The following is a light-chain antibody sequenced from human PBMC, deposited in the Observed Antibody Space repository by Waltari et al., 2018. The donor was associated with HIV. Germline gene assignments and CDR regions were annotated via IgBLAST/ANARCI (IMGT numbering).Light chain of an antibody. CDR2: DVN. CDR1: SDDLGGYNY. V-gene: IGLV2-8*01. Sequence: QSALTQPPSASGSLGQSVTISCSWTSDDLGGYNYVFWYQQYPAKAPKLLIYDVNKRPSGVPDRFSGSKSLNTASLTVSRLQAEDEAHYFCSSFAGSNTVVFGGGTKLTVL. J-gene: IGLJ2*01. CDR3: SSFAGSNTVV.